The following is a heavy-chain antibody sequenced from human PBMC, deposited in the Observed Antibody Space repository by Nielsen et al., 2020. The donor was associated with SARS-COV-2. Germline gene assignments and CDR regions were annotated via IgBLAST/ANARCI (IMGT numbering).Heavy chain of an antibody. Sequence: GGSLRLSCAASGFTFDDYGMSWVRQAPGKGLEWVSGINWNGGSTGYADSVKGRFTISRDNAKNSLYLQMNSLRAEDTALYHCARTPNYYGSGSYFSTPLRYYYYYGMDVWGQGTTVTVSS. CDR2: INWNGGST. J-gene: IGHJ6*02. D-gene: IGHD3-10*01. CDR1: GFTFDDYG. CDR3: ARTPNYYGSGSYFSTPLRYYYYYGMDV. V-gene: IGHV3-20*01.